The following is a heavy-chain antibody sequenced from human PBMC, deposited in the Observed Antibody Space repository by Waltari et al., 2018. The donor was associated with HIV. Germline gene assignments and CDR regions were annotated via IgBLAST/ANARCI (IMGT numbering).Heavy chain of an antibody. CDR1: GFTVSSTY. V-gene: IGHV3-53*01. CDR3: ARSKMVRGVIGAFDI. CDR2: IYSGGST. Sequence: EVQLVESGGGLIQPGGSLRLSCAASGFTVSSTYISWVCQAPGKGLDWVSVIYSGGSTYYADSVKGRFTISRDNSKNTLYLQMNSLRAEDTAVYYCARSKMVRGVIGAFDIWGQGTMVTVSS. J-gene: IGHJ3*02. D-gene: IGHD3-10*01.